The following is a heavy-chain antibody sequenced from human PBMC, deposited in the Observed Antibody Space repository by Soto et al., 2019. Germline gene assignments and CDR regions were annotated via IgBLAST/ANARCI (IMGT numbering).Heavy chain of an antibody. CDR1: GGSFSGYY. Sequence: QVQLQQWGAGLLKPSETLSLTCAVYGGSFSGYYWSWIRQPPGKGLEWIGEINHSGSTNYNPSLQCRVHISVDTSKDQVPRKLGSVTAAGTAWYYWGGGYGRNFGYRGQGTLVTVSS. J-gene: IGHJ4*02. CDR3: GGGYGRNFGY. CDR2: INHSGST. V-gene: IGHV4-34*01. D-gene: IGHD3-10*01.